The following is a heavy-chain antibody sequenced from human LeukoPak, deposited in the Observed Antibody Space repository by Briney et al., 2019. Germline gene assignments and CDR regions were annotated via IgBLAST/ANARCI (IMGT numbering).Heavy chain of an antibody. Sequence: AGYMRLFCAASGFTSNNYAMSWVRQAPGKGREWVSTISAVGTTTYYSVKGRFIISRDNSKNTLFLQLNSLRAEDTAIYFCAKNAGDGGYYYYLDVWGKGTPVTVSS. CDR3: AKNAGDGGYYYYLDV. D-gene: IGHD3-16*01. V-gene: IGHV3-23*01. CDR2: ISAVGTTT. CDR1: GFTSNNYA. J-gene: IGHJ6*03.